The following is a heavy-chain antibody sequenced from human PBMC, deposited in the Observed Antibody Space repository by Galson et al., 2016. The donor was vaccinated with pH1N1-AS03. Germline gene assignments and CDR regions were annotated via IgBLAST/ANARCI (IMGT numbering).Heavy chain of an antibody. J-gene: IGHJ4*02. CDR2: ISRNGVNK. D-gene: IGHD2-15*01. CDR3: ARDRCSTGTGSCPRGGYYFDD. V-gene: IGHV3-64*02. CDR1: GFTFINYA. Sequence: SLRLSCAASGFTFINYAMHWVRQAPGKGLEYVSAISRNGVNKYYADSVKGRFTIARDNSENTLYLQMGSLRVEVMGVYYCARDRCSTGTGSCPRGGYYFDDWGQGTVVSASS.